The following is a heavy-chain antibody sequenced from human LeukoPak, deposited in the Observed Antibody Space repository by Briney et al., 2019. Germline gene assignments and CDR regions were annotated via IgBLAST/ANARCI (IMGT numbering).Heavy chain of an antibody. J-gene: IGHJ4*02. Sequence: GGSLRLSCAGSGFSVSNNYMSWVRQAPGKGLEWVAVIYSGASSYYADSVKGRFIVSRDNSKNTLYLQMNSLRAEDTAVYYCAKDVRNVDYYDSSGPEDYWGQGTLVTVSS. CDR1: GFSVSNNY. CDR3: AKDVRNVDYYDSSGPEDY. V-gene: IGHV3-53*01. D-gene: IGHD3-22*01. CDR2: IYSGASS.